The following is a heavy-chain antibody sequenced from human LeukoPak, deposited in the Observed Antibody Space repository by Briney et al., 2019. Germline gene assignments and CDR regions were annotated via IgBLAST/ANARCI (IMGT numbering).Heavy chain of an antibody. CDR2: INWNGGST. V-gene: IGHV3-20*04. J-gene: IGHJ4*02. CDR1: GFTFDDYG. D-gene: IGHD3-22*01. CDR3: ARVVGYYYDSSGYYGPYYFDY. Sequence: PGGSLRLSCAASGFTFDDYGMSWVRQAPGKGREWVSGINWNGGSTGYADSVKGRFTISRDNAKNSLYLQMNSLRAEDTALYYCARVVGYYYDSSGYYGPYYFDYWGQGTLVTVSS.